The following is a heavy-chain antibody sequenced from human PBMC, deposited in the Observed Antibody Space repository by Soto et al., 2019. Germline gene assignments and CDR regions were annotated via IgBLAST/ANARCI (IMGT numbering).Heavy chain of an antibody. CDR1: GFSVSSGGYY. J-gene: IGHJ6*02. CDR3: ARDRRGNIEEAGNSLAGMDV. CDR2: IYYSGST. V-gene: IGHV4-61*08. D-gene: IGHD6-13*01. Sequence: SGTXSLTCAFSGFSVSSGGYYWGWMRQPPGKVLDWIGYIYYSGSTNYNPSLKSRVTISVDTYKKKFSLKLSSVTAAEKAVYYCARDRRGNIEEAGNSLAGMDVWGQGTTVTVSS.